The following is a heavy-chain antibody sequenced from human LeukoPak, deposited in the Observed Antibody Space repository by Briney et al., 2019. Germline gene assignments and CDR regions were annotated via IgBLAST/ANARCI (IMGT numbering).Heavy chain of an antibody. D-gene: IGHD2-21*01. CDR2: ISSTSAYI. V-gene: IGHV3-21*01. J-gene: IGHJ4*02. CDR3: ARDHIEDY. Sequence: PGGSLRLSCAASGFIFSSYGMSWVRQAPGKGLEWVSSISSTSAYINYADSVKGRFTISRDNDKNSMYLQMNSLRAEDTAVYYCARDHIEDYWGQGTLVTVSS. CDR1: GFIFSSYG.